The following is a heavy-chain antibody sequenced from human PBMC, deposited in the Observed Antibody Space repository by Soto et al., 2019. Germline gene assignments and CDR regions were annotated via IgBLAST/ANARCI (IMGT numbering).Heavy chain of an antibody. CDR1: GFTFSNYG. CDR3: AKEGPITNWYFDY. J-gene: IGHJ4*02. D-gene: IGHD1-1*01. Sequence: VQLVESEGGMVQPGRSLRLSCTASGFTFSNYGMHWVRQAPGKGREWVTVISYDGNVAYYADSVKGRFTSSRDNSKNTLYLQMNSLRTEDTAVYYCAKEGPITNWYFDYWGQGTLVTVSS. CDR2: ISYDGNVA. V-gene: IGHV3-30*18.